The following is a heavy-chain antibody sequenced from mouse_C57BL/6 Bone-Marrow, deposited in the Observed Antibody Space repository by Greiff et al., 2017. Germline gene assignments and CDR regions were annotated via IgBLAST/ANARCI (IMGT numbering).Heavy chain of an antibody. D-gene: IGHD1-1*01. CDR3: ARGDYCRSGYGRGFAY. CDR2: IYPGDGDT. CDR1: GYAFSSSW. Sequence: VQLQQSGPELVKPGASVKISCKASGYAFSSSWMTWVKQRPGKGLEWIGRIYPGDGDTNYNGKFKGKCTLAAAKSSSTAYMQLSSLTSEDSAVYFCARGDYCRSGYGRGFAYWGQGTLVTVSA. J-gene: IGHJ3*01. V-gene: IGHV1-82*01.